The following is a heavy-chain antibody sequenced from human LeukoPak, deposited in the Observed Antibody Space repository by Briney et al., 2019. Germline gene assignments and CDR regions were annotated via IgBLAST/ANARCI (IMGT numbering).Heavy chain of an antibody. V-gene: IGHV4-34*01. CDR1: GGSFSGYY. D-gene: IGHD2-2*01. CDR3: ARGIVVVPAAMGNNWFDP. Sequence: SETLSLTCAVYGGSFSGYYWSWIRQPPGKGLEGIGEINHSGSTNYNPSLKSRVTISVDTSKNQFSLKLSSVTAADTAVYYCARGIVVVPAAMGNNWFDPWGQGTLVTVSS. J-gene: IGHJ5*02. CDR2: INHSGST.